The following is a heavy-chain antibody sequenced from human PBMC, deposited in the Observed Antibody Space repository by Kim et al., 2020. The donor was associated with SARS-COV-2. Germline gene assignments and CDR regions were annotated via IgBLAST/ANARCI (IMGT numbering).Heavy chain of an antibody. Sequence: GGSLRLSCAASGFTVSSNYMSWVRQAPGKGLEWVSVIYSGGSTYYADSVKGRFTISRDNSKNTLYLQMNSLRAEDTAVYYCASRSYYYDSSGIAGAFDIWGQGTMVTVSS. J-gene: IGHJ3*02. CDR3: ASRSYYYDSSGIAGAFDI. CDR2: IYSGGST. D-gene: IGHD3-22*01. CDR1: GFTVSSNY. V-gene: IGHV3-53*01.